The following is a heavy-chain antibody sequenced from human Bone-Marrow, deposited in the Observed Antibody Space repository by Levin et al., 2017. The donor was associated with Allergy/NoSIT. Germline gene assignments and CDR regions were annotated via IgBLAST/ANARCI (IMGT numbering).Heavy chain of an antibody. D-gene: IGHD6-19*01. J-gene: IGHJ6*02. CDR3: ARGPVAGFTYDYYGMDV. Sequence: SGPTLVKPPETLTLTCTVSGFSLSNARMGVSWIRQPPGKALEWLAHIFSNDEKSYSTSLKSRLTISKDTSKSQVVLTMTNMDPVDTATYYCARGPVAGFTYDYYGMDVWGQGTTVTVSS. CDR1: GFSLSNARMG. CDR2: IFSNDEK. V-gene: IGHV2-26*01.